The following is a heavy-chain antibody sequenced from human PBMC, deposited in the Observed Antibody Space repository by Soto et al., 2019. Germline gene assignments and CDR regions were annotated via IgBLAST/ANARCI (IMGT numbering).Heavy chain of an antibody. D-gene: IGHD2-21*01. J-gene: IGHJ4*02. Sequence: ASVKVSCKASGYSFTGYSMHWVRQAPGQGLEWMGWINPSNGTTNYARKFQGRVTITRDTSTSTAYMELSSLRSDDTAVYYCARERAYGPFDYWGQGTQVTVSS. V-gene: IGHV1-2*02. CDR1: GYSFTGYS. CDR3: ARERAYGPFDY. CDR2: INPSNGTT.